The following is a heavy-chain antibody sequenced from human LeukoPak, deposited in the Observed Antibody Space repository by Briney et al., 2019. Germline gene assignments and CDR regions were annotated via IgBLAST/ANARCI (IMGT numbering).Heavy chain of an antibody. CDR1: GGSISSGGYS. CDR3: ARRGPHTRPARPIAAAFDY. J-gene: IGHJ4*02. CDR2: IYHSGST. Sequence: TSETLSLTCAVSGGSISSGGYSWSWIRQPPGKGLEWIGYIYHSGSTNYNPSLKSRVTISVDTSKNQFSLKLSSVTAADTAVYYCARRGPHTRPARPIAAAFDYWGQGTLVTVSS. D-gene: IGHD6-13*01. V-gene: IGHV4-30-2*01.